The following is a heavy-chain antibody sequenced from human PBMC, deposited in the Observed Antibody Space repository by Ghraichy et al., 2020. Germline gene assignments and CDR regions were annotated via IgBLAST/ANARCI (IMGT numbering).Heavy chain of an antibody. CDR3: AAGYWRLSPDAPFSQTPGAHFDY. Sequence: SVKVSCKASGGTFSSYAISWVRQAPGQGLEWMGGIIPIFGTANYAQKFQGRVTITADESTSTAYMELSSLRSEDTAVYYCAAGYWRLSPDAPFSQTPGAHFDYWGQGTLVTVSS. D-gene: IGHD2-8*02. V-gene: IGHV1-69*13. CDR2: IIPIFGTA. CDR1: GGTFSSYA. J-gene: IGHJ4*02.